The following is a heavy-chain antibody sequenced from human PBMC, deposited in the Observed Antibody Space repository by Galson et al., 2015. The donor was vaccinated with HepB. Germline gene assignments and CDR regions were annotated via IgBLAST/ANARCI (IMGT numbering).Heavy chain of an antibody. CDR3: AKAGSYSGYVRFDP. Sequence: ATLSLTCNVLGGPISSSYWSWIRQPPGKGLEWIGDIYYSGGVTYNPSLKGRVSISVDRSNRRFSLQLTSVTAADTALYFCAKAGSYSGYVRFDPWGPGNRVTVSS. CDR1: GGPISSSY. J-gene: IGHJ5*02. V-gene: IGHV4-59*01. CDR2: IYYSGGV. D-gene: IGHD3-22*01.